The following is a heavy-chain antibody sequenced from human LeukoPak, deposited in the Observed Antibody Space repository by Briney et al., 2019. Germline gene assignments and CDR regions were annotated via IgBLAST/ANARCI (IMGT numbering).Heavy chain of an antibody. CDR1: GFAFNTYA. D-gene: IGHD2-2*01. Sequence: GRSLRLSCAASGFAFNTYAMHWVRQAPGQGLEWVALIWHDGSHKFYSNSVRGQFTISRDNSKNTLYLQMNSLRAEDTAVYYCAKVDQLLPDYWGQGTLVTVSS. V-gene: IGHV3-33*06. CDR3: AKVDQLLPDY. CDR2: IWHDGSHK. J-gene: IGHJ4*02.